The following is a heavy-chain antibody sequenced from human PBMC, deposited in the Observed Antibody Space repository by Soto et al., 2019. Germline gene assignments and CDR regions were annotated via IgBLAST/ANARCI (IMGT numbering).Heavy chain of an antibody. CDR3: AKDPSSITMVNDTDY. CDR1: GFTFSSYA. Sequence: GGSLRLSCAASGFTFSSYAMSWVRQAPGKGLEWVSAISGSGGSTYYADSVKGRFTISRDNSKNTLYLQMNSLRAEDTAVYYCAKDPSSITMVNDTDYWGQGTLVTVSS. V-gene: IGHV3-23*01. CDR2: ISGSGGST. J-gene: IGHJ4*02. D-gene: IGHD3-10*01.